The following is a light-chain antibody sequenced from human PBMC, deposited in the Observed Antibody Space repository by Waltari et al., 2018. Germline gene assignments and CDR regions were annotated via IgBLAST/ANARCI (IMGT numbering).Light chain of an antibody. CDR2: DKD. CDR3: GTWESSLGAPM. V-gene: IGLV1-51*01. Sequence: QSLLTHPPSVSAPQGQKVSIYCSGSSSNIGNNNVSWYQQFPGTAPKLLIYDKDKRATGTPDRFSGSKSGTSAALGSTRRRGGDEADYYCGTWESSLGAPMFGGGTKLTVL. CDR1: SSNIGNNN. J-gene: IGLJ3*02.